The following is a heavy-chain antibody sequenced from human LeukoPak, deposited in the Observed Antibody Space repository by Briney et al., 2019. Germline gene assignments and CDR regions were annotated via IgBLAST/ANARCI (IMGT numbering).Heavy chain of an antibody. CDR2: ISGSGGTT. V-gene: IGHV3-23*01. Sequence: GGSLRLSCAASGFTFTSYGLSWVRQAPGKGLEWVSAISGSGGTTYYAESVRGRFTISRDNSKNTLYLQMNSLRAEDTAIYYCAKPYNSGTYSFDYWGQGALVTVSS. CDR3: AKPYNSGTYSFDY. J-gene: IGHJ4*02. D-gene: IGHD1-1*01. CDR1: GFTFTSYG.